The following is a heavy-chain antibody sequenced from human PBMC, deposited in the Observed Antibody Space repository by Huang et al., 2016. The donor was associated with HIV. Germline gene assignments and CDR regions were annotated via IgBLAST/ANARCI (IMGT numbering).Heavy chain of an antibody. CDR2: IVWKSKSI. Sequence: EVQLVESGGGLVQPGRSLRLSCAASGFNFDDYAFHWVRQVPGKGREWVSGIVWKSKSIDHADSGKGRFTISRDNAKKSLYLEMKRLRVEDTALYYCAKDASSGYSSGHSGFKVYFFDFWGQGTLVTVSS. D-gene: IGHD5-18*01. CDR1: GFNFDDYA. J-gene: IGHJ4*02. CDR3: AKDASSGYSSGHSGFKVYFFDF. V-gene: IGHV3-9*01.